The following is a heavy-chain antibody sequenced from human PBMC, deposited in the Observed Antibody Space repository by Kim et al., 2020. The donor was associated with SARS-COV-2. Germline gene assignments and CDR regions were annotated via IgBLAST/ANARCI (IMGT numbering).Heavy chain of an antibody. J-gene: IGHJ6*02. D-gene: IGHD1-7*01. Sequence: ASVKVSCKASGYTFTGYYMHWVRQAPGQGLEWMGWINPNSGGTNYAQKFQGRVTMTRDTSISTAYMELSRLRSDDTAVYYCARDPGSIELELRHCYYGMDVWGQGTTVTVSS. CDR2: INPNSGGT. CDR3: ARDPGSIELELRHCYYGMDV. V-gene: IGHV1-2*02. CDR1: GYTFTGYY.